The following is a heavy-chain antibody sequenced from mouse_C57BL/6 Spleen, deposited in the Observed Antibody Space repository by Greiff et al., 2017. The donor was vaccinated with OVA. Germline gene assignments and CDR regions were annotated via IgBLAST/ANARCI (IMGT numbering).Heavy chain of an antibody. CDR3: TRDLTGPFAY. CDR2: ISSGGDYI. Sequence: EVMLVESGAGLVKPGGSLKLSCAASGFTFSSYAMSWVRQTPEKRLEWVAYISSGGDYIYYADTVKGRFTISRDNARNTLYLQMSSLKSEDTAMYYCTRDLTGPFAYWGQGTLVTVSA. V-gene: IGHV5-9-1*02. D-gene: IGHD4-1*01. J-gene: IGHJ3*01. CDR1: GFTFSSYA.